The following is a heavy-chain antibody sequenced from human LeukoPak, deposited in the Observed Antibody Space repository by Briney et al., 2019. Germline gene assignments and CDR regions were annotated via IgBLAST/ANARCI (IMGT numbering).Heavy chain of an antibody. CDR2: IKNKTNGETT. D-gene: IGHD2-2*01. J-gene: IGHJ4*02. CDR3: ARGFCSSTNCYQGPFDF. CDR1: GFTFSSAW. Sequence: GGSLRLSCAASGFTFSSAWMTWVRQAPGKGLEWVGHIKNKTNGETTDYAAPVKGRFIISRDDSKNTLYLQMNSLRTENTAVYYCARGFCSSTNCYQGPFDFWGQGTLVTVSS. V-gene: IGHV3-15*01.